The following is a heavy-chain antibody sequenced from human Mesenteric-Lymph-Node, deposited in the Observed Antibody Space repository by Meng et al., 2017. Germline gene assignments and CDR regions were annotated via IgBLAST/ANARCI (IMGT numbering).Heavy chain of an antibody. CDR3: ARVEVGITSGDY. D-gene: IGHD1-26*01. CDR1: GYTCNSNR. CDR2: INAYNGDT. V-gene: IGHV1-18*01. J-gene: IGHJ4*02. Sequence: QVKSWRSGAGVKKPGASVKVSCRASGYTCNSNRITWVRQAPGQGLEWMGWINAYNGDTNYAQTLQGRVTMTTDTSTSTAYMELRSLRSDDTAVYYCARVEVGITSGDYWGQGTLVTVSS.